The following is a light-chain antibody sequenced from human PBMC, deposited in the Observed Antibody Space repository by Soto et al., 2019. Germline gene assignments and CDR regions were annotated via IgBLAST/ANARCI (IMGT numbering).Light chain of an antibody. CDR3: QQYGASPPYT. CDR1: QSVISSY. Sequence: EIVLTQSPGTLSLSPGERATLSCRASQSVISSYLAWYQQKPGQAPRLRIYGASNSATGIPDRFSGSGSGTDFTLTVSRLEPEDFALYYCQQYGASPPYTFGQGTKLEIK. V-gene: IGKV3-20*01. J-gene: IGKJ2*01. CDR2: GAS.